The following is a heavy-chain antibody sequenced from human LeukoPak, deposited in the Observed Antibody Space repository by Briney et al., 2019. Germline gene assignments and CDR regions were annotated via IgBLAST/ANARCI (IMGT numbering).Heavy chain of an antibody. Sequence: ASVKVSCKASGYTFTSYAMDWVRQAPGQGLEWMGWINTNTGKPTYAQGFTGRFVFSLDTSVSTAYLQISSLKAEDTAVYYCARTSSGWSSWGEYYYYYMDVWGKGTTVTVSS. D-gene: IGHD6-19*01. CDR1: GYTFTSYA. V-gene: IGHV7-4-1*02. CDR3: ARTSSGWSSWGEYYYYYMDV. CDR2: INTNTGKP. J-gene: IGHJ6*03.